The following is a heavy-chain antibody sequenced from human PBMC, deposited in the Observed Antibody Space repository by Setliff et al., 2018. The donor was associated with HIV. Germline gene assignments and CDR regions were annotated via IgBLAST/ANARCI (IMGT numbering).Heavy chain of an antibody. CDR2: INPSGGST. CDR1: GYTFTQYY. CDR3: ARGSNRFDP. V-gene: IGHV1-46*01. Sequence: ASVKVSCKASGYTFTQYYIHWVRQAPGQGLEWMGIINPSGGSTGCAQKFQGRVTVTSDTSTSTASLELRSLRSEDTAVYYCARGSNRFDPWGQGTLVTVSS. J-gene: IGHJ5*02.